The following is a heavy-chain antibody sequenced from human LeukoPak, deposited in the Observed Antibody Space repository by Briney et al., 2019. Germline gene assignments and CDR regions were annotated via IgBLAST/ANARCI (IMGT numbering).Heavy chain of an antibody. CDR1: GFTFSSYD. V-gene: IGHV3-13*04. D-gene: IGHD4-17*01. CDR3: ARGRGDYGDYAFDY. Sequence: PGGSLRLSCAASGFTFSSYDMHWVRQATGKGLEWVSAIGTAGDTYYPGSVKGRFTISRENAKNSLYLQMNSLRAGDTAVYYCARGRGDYGDYAFDYWGRGTLVTVSS. J-gene: IGHJ4*02. CDR2: IGTAGDT.